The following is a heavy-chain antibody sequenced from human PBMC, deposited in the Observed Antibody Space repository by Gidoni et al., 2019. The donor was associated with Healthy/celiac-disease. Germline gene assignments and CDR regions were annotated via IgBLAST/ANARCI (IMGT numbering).Heavy chain of an antibody. V-gene: IGHV2-5*01. CDR1: GFSLSTSGLS. J-gene: IGHJ6*03. CDR2: INWNDDK. Sequence: QITLKESGPTLVKPTQPLALTCTFSGFSLSTSGLSVGWIRQSPGRAMEWLALINWNDDKLYSPSLKNRLITTKVTSKNQVVLTMTNMDPVDTGTYFCEHGDYSYYMIVWGRGTSVTVSS. CDR3: EHGDYSYYMIV.